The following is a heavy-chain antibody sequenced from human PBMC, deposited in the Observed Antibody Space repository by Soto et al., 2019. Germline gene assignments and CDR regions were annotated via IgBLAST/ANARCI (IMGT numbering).Heavy chain of an antibody. CDR1: GGSISSGGYY. CDR3: ARGTTMVRGVILGNWFDP. V-gene: IGHV4-31*03. CDR2: IYYSGST. D-gene: IGHD3-10*01. J-gene: IGHJ5*02. Sequence: PSETLSLTCTVSGGSISSGGYYWSWIRQHPGKGLEWIGYIYYSGSTYYNPSLKSRVTISVDTSKNQFSLKLSSVTAADTAVYYCARGTTMVRGVILGNWFDPWGQGTLVTVSS.